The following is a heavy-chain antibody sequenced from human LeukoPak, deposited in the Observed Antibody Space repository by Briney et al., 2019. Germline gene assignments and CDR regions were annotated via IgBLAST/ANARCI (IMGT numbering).Heavy chain of an antibody. CDR1: GFSFSTYA. D-gene: IGHD3-10*01. CDR3: ARGPTGGFTY. J-gene: IGHJ4*02. V-gene: IGHV3-30*04. CDR2: ISYDGNNK. Sequence: GRSLRLSCAASGFSFSTYAMHWVRQAPGKGLEWVAVISYDGNNKYYADSVKGRFTVSRDNSKNTLSLQMNSLRAEDTAIYYCARGPTGGFTYWGQGTLVTVSS.